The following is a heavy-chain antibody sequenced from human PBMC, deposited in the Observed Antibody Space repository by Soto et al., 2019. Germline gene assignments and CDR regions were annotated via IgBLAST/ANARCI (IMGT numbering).Heavy chain of an antibody. J-gene: IGHJ4*02. D-gene: IGHD6-13*01. CDR1: GFTFSSYA. CDR2: ISGSGGST. CDR3: AKSGGIAAAGRWSYFDC. Sequence: EVQLLESGGGLVQPGGSLRLSCAASGFTFSSYAMSWVRQAPGKGLEWVSAISGSGGSTYYADSVKGRFTISRDNSKNTLYLQMNSLRAEDTAVYYCAKSGGIAAAGRWSYFDCWGQGTLVTVSS. V-gene: IGHV3-23*01.